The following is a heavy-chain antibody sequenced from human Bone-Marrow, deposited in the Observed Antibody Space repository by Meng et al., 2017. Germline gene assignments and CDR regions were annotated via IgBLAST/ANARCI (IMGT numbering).Heavy chain of an antibody. CDR3: ARARLQSNNWGIDY. D-gene: IGHD5-24*01. CDR1: GYTFTSYG. V-gene: IGHV1-18*01. J-gene: IGHJ4*02. Sequence: ASVKVSCKASGYTFTSYGISWVRQAPGQGLEWMGWISAYNGNTNYAQKLQGRVTMTTDTSTSTAYMELRSLRSDDTAVYYCARARLQSNNWGIDYWGQGTLVTVSS. CDR2: ISAYNGNT.